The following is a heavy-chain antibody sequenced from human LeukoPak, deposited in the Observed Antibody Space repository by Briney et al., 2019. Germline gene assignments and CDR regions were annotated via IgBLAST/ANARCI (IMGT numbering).Heavy chain of an antibody. D-gene: IGHD3-16*01. Sequence: GGSLRLSCAASGFTFSIHAMTWVRQAPGKGLEWVANIKQDGSEIYYMDSVKGRFTISRDNAKSSLYLQMTSLRAEDTAVYYCARMRGQGGQDIWGQGTMVTVSS. V-gene: IGHV3-7*01. CDR1: GFTFSIHA. CDR2: IKQDGSEI. CDR3: ARMRGQGGQDI. J-gene: IGHJ3*02.